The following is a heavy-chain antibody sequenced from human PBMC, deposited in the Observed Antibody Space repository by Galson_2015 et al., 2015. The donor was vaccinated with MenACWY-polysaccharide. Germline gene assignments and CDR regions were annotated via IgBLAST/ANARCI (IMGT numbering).Heavy chain of an antibody. D-gene: IGHD4-17*01. V-gene: IGHV3-30*03. J-gene: IGHJ3*02. Sequence: SLSLSCAASGFAFSSYGMHWVRHAPGKGLECGAVISCDGSNKYYADSVKGRFTISRVNSKNTLYLQMNSLRAEDTAVYYCARTVDYGLEDDAFDIWGQGTMVTVSS. CDR3: ARTVDYGLEDDAFDI. CDR1: GFAFSSYG. CDR2: ISCDGSNK.